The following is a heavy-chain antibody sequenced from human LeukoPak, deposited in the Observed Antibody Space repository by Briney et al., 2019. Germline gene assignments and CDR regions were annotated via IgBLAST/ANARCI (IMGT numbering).Heavy chain of an antibody. CDR3: AREPRYCSSTSCGNNWLDP. D-gene: IGHD2-2*01. Sequence: PGGSLRLSCAASGFTFSIYSMNWLRQAPGKGLEWVSSISSSSCYIYYALSVRGRFTISRDNAHNSLYLQMNSLRAEDTAVYYCAREPRYCSSTSCGNNWLDPGGQGTLVTVPS. CDR1: GFTFSIYS. V-gene: IGHV3-21*01. CDR2: ISSSSCYI. J-gene: IGHJ5*02.